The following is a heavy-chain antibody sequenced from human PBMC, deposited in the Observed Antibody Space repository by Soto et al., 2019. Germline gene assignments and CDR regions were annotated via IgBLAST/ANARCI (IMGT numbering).Heavy chain of an antibody. D-gene: IGHD1-26*01. CDR1: ERIFSDYA. Sequence: PGGSLRLSCAASERIFSDYAMSGVRQAPGKGLECVACISGSGGDTFYADSVKGRFTISRDNSKNTLSLHMNSLRVDDTAVYFCAKDRFGIVGPVDYWGQGTLVTVSS. J-gene: IGHJ4*02. CDR2: ISGSGGDT. V-gene: IGHV3-23*01. CDR3: AKDRFGIVGPVDY.